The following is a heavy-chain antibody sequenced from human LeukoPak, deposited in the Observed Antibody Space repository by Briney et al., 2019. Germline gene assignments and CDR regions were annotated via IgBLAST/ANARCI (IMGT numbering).Heavy chain of an antibody. CDR3: ARGYSSSSFGYYY. Sequence: GGSLRLSCAASGFTFSSYGMHWVRQAPGKGLEWVSGINWNGGSTGYADSVKGRFTISRDNAKNSLYLQMNSLRAEDTALYYCARGYSSSSFGYYYWGQGTLVTVSS. CDR1: GFTFSSYG. J-gene: IGHJ4*02. CDR2: INWNGGST. V-gene: IGHV3-20*04. D-gene: IGHD6-6*01.